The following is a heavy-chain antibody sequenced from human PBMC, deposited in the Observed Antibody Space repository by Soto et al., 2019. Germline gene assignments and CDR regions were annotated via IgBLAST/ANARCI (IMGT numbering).Heavy chain of an antibody. Sequence: SETLSLTCTVSGGSINSDYYHWTWIRQPPGKGLEWIGYIYYSGSTNYNPSLKSRVTIPVDTSKNQFSLKLSSVTAADTAVYYCARRGYSENGDYWGQGTLVTVSS. CDR3: ARRGYSENGDY. CDR1: GGSINSDYYH. D-gene: IGHD5-12*01. V-gene: IGHV4-30-4*08. CDR2: IYYSGST. J-gene: IGHJ4*02.